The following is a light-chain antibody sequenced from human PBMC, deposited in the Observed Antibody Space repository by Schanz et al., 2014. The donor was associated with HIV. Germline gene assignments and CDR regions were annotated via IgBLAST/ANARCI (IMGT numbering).Light chain of an antibody. Sequence: QSVLTQPASVSGSPGQSITISCTGTNSDIGGYNFVSWYQQHADKAPKLIIYDVTSRPSGISSRFSGSKSGNTASLTISALQAEDEADYYCSSYTTTNTWLFGGGTKLTVL. V-gene: IGLV2-14*03. CDR2: DVT. CDR1: NSDIGGYNF. J-gene: IGLJ3*02. CDR3: SSYTTTNTWL.